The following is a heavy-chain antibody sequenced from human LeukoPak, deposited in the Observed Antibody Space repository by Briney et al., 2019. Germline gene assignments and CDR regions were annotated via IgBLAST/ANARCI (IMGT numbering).Heavy chain of an antibody. CDR2: ISNNGGYT. Sequence: PGGSLRLSCAASGFTFSSSAMSWVRQAPGKGLEWVSAISNNGGYTYYADSVQGRFTISRDNSKSTLCLQMNSLRADDTAVYYCAKQLGYCSDGSCYFPYWGQGTLVTVSS. CDR3: AKQLGYCSDGSCYFPY. D-gene: IGHD2-15*01. CDR1: GFTFSSSA. V-gene: IGHV3-23*01. J-gene: IGHJ4*02.